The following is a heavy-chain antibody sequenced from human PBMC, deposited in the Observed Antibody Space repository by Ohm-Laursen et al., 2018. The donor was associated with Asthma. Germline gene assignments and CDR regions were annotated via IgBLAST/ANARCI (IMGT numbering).Heavy chain of an antibody. J-gene: IGHJ6*02. V-gene: IGHV3-11*06. CDR2: ISGSSSYT. CDR1: GFTFSDYY. CDR3: ARDISDYYYYGMDV. Sequence: SLRLSCAASGFTFSDYYMSWIRQAPGKGLEWVSYISGSSSYTNYADSVKGRFTIPRDNAKNSLYLQMNSLRAEDTAVYYCARDISDYYYYGMDVWGQGTTVTVSS. D-gene: IGHD1-14*01.